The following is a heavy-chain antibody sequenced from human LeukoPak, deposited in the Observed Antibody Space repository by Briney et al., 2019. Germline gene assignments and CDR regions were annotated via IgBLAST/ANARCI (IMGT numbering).Heavy chain of an antibody. D-gene: IGHD1-1*01. V-gene: IGHV3-23*01. CDR1: GFTFSSYA. CDR2: IRGSGDNT. J-gene: IGHJ6*02. CDR3: AKLNDNYYYYGMDV. Sequence: GGSLRLSCAASGFTFSSYAMNWVRQAPGKGLEWVSLIRGSGDNTYYADSVKGRFTIARDNFKNTLHLQMNSLRAEDTAVYYCAKLNDNYYYYGMDVWGQGTTVTVSS.